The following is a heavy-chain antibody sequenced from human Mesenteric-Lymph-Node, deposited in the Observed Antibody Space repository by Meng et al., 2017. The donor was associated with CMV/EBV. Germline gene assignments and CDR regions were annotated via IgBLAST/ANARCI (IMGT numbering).Heavy chain of an antibody. CDR3: AKGITGLY. Sequence: GGSLRLSCAASGFTFSNYAMHWVRQAPGKGLEYVSAISSHGGSTYYVDSVKGRFTISRDNSKNTLYLQMNSLRAEDTAVYYCAKGITGLYWGQGTLVTVSS. D-gene: IGHD1-20*01. J-gene: IGHJ4*02. V-gene: IGHV3-64*02. CDR2: ISSHGGST. CDR1: GFTFSNYA.